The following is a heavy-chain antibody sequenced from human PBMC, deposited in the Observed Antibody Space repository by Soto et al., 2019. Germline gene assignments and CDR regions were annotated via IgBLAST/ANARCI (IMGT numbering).Heavy chain of an antibody. D-gene: IGHD3-22*01. Sequence: EVQILESGGGLVQPGGSLRLSCAASGFTFSSYAMYWVRQAPGKGLAWVSGISDSGTGTYYADSVKGRFTISRDNSKKTVYLQMKSMRAEDTAVYYCAKDHTVVIRDAFEIWGQGTMVNVSS. CDR2: ISDSGTGT. CDR1: GFTFSSYA. J-gene: IGHJ3*02. CDR3: AKDHTVVIRDAFEI. V-gene: IGHV3-23*01.